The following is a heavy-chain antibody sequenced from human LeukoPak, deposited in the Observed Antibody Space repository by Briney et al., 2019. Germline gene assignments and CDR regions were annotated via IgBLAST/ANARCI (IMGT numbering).Heavy chain of an antibody. CDR3: ARWYYGSGSWVLDY. V-gene: IGHV3-7*05. CDR2: IKTDGSET. Sequence: PGESLRLSCAASGFTFSNHWMTCVRQAPGKGLEWVANIKTDGSETRYVDSLKGRITISRDNAKNSLYLQMNSLSAEDTAMYYCARWYYGSGSWVLDYWGQGTLVTVSS. J-gene: IGHJ4*02. D-gene: IGHD3-10*01. CDR1: GFTFSNHW.